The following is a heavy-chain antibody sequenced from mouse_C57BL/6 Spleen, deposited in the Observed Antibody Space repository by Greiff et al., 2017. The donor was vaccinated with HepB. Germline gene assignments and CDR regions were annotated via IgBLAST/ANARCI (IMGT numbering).Heavy chain of an antibody. J-gene: IGHJ1*03. V-gene: IGHV1-66*01. D-gene: IGHD1-1*01. Sequence: QVQLQHSGPELVKPGASVKISCKASGYSFTSYYIHWVKQRPGQGLEWIGWIYPGSGNTKYNEKFKGKATLTADTSSSTAYMQLSSLTSEDSAVYYCARRTTVVATEYFDVWGTGTTVTVSS. CDR2: IYPGSGNT. CDR3: ARRTTVVATEYFDV. CDR1: GYSFTSYY.